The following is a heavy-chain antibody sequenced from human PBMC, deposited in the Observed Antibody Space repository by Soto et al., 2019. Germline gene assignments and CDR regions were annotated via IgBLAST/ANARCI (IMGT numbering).Heavy chain of an antibody. CDR2: RSEDGDNQ. Sequence: GGSLRLSCEVSRLTASMYATHWVRQPPGNGLEWGAVRSEDGDNQYYGDSDKGRCTISRDTSQNTLHLQLNSLRVEDTALYCCVRDMPYYGLWNGYSGIFDSWGQGTLVTVSS. D-gene: IGHD3-3*01. J-gene: IGHJ4*02. V-gene: IGHV3-30*03. CDR3: VRDMPYYGLWNGYSGIFDS. CDR1: RLTASMYA.